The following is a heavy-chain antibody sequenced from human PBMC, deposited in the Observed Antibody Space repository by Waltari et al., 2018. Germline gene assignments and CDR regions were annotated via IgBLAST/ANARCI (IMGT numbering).Heavy chain of an antibody. CDR2: IKSKTDGETT. Sequence: EVQLVESGGGLVKPGGSLRLSCAASGFTFSNAWMSWVRQTPGKGLEWVGRIKSKTDGETTDYAAPVKGRFTISRDDSKNTLFLQMNRLKTGDTAVYYCATGFRLFGSGSFDHWGQGNLVTVSS. D-gene: IGHD3-10*01. CDR3: ATGFRLFGSGSFDH. CDR1: GFTFSNAW. J-gene: IGHJ4*02. V-gene: IGHV3-15*01.